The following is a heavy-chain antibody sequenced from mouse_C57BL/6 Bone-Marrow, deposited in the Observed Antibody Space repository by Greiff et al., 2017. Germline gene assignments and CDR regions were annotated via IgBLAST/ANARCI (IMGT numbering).Heavy chain of an antibody. CDR1: GFTFSSYA. CDR3: ARVEPRQPQVDY. D-gene: IGHD3-2*01. V-gene: IGHV5-4*03. CDR2: ISDGGSYT. J-gene: IGHJ2*01. Sequence: EVKLMESGGGLVKPGGSLKLSCAASGFTFSSYAMSWVRQTPEKRLEWVATISDGGSYTYYPDNVKGRFTISRDNAKNNLYLQMSHLKSEDTAMYYCARVEPRQPQVDYWGQGTTLTVSS.